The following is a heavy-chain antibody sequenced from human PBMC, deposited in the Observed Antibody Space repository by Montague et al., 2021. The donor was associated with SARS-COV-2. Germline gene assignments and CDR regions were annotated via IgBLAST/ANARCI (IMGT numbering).Heavy chain of an antibody. J-gene: IGHJ6*02. CDR3: TSGREGNYNVMDV. CDR2: LYFETKRYN. Sequence: CAISGDSVVEIRPTSKEDTSALQSPQDLVCRLYFETKRYNDYAVSVRGRVTINPDTSKNQFSLQLNSVTPEDTAIYYCTSGREGNYNVMDVWGQGTTVTVSS. CDR1: GDSVVEIRPT. D-gene: IGHD1-1*01. V-gene: IGHV6-1*01.